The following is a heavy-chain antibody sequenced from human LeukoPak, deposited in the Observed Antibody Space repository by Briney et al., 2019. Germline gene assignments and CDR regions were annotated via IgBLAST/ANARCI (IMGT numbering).Heavy chain of an antibody. D-gene: IGHD4-17*01. J-gene: IGHJ4*02. CDR3: AKVGACGDYARHDY. CDR2: MFHSGAT. CDR1: GYSIRSGSY. V-gene: IGHV4-38-2*01. Sequence: SETLSLTCDVSGYSIRSGSYWGWIRQPPGKGLEWIGCMFHSGATYHNPSLKSRVTISADTSKNQFSLKLTSVTAADTAVYYCAKVGACGDYARHDYWGQGTLVTVSS.